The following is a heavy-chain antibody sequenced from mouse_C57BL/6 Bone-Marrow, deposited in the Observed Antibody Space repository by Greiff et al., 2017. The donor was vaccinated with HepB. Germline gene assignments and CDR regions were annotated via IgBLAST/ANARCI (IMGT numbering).Heavy chain of an antibody. J-gene: IGHJ2*01. CDR1: GYSFTGYY. D-gene: IGHD1-2*01. V-gene: IGHV1-42*01. Sequence: VQLKQSGPELVKPGASVKISCKASGYSFTGYYMNWVKQSPEKSLEWIGEINPSTGGTTYNQKFKAKATLTVDKSSSTAYMQLKSLTSEDSAVYYCARGGLRLYYFDYWGQGTTLTVSS. CDR2: INPSTGGT. CDR3: ARGGLRLYYFDY.